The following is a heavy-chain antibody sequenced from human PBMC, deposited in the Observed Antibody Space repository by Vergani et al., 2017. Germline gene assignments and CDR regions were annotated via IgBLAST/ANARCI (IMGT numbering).Heavy chain of an antibody. Sequence: QVQLQESGPGLVKPSQTLSLTCTVSGGSISSGSYYCSWIRQPAGKGLEWIGRIYTSGSTNYNPSLKSRVTISVDTSKNQFSLKLSSVTAADTAVYYCARDLDVYDILTGYSNWFDPWGQGTLVTVSS. CDR1: GGSISSGSYY. J-gene: IGHJ5*02. D-gene: IGHD3-9*01. V-gene: IGHV4-61*02. CDR3: ARDLDVYDILTGYSNWFDP. CDR2: IYTSGST.